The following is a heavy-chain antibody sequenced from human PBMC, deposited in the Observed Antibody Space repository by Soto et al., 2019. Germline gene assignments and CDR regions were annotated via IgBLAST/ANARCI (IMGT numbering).Heavy chain of an antibody. CDR2: INHSGST. D-gene: IGHD3-22*01. CDR3: ARGHRMGSGYDHWVYFQH. J-gene: IGHJ1*01. V-gene: IGHV4-34*01. Sequence: SETLSLTCAVYGGSFSGYYWSWIRQPPGKGLEWIGEINHSGSTNYNPSLKSRVTISVDTSKNQFSLKLSSVTAADTAVYYCARGHRMGSGYDHWVYFQHWGQGTLVTVSS. CDR1: GGSFSGYY.